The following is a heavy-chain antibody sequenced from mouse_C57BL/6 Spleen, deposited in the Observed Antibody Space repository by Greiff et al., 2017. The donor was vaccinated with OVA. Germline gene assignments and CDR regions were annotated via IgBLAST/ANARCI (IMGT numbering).Heavy chain of an antibody. Sequence: VQLQESGPGLVAPSQSLSITCTVSGFSFTSYGVDWVRQSPGKGLEWLGVIWGVGSTNYNSALKSRLSISKDNSKSQVFLKMNSLQTDDTAMYYCATLSRRKAYWGQGTLVTVSA. V-gene: IGHV2-6*01. D-gene: IGHD2-12*01. J-gene: IGHJ3*01. CDR3: ATLSRRKAY. CDR2: IWGVGST. CDR1: GFSFTSYG.